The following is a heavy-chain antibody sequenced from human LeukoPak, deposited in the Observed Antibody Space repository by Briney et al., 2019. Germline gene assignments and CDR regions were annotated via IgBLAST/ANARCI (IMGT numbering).Heavy chain of an antibody. D-gene: IGHD5-18*01. V-gene: IGHV1-2*02. CDR1: GYTFTGYY. J-gene: IGHJ4*02. Sequence: ASVEVSCKASGYTFTGYYMHWVRQAPGQGLEWMGWINPNSGGTDYAQKFQGRVTMTRDTSISTAYMELSRLRSDDTAVYYCARVPRWIQLWDYWGQGTLVTVSS. CDR3: ARVPRWIQLWDY. CDR2: INPNSGGT.